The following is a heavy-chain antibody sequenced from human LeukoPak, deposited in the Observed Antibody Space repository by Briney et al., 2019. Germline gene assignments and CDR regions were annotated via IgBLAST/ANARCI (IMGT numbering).Heavy chain of an antibody. CDR1: GFGFSNFW. D-gene: IGHD2/OR15-2a*01. CDR2: IKEDGSLK. V-gene: IGHV3-7*01. Sequence: GSLRLSYAASGFGFSNFWMSWVRQAPGKGPEWVANIKEDGSLKNYVDSVEGRFTVSRDNAKNTLYLQMNSLRLEDTAVYYCVRDWAPASMQAAPFDCWGQGTLVTVSS. CDR3: VRDWAPASMQAAPFDC. J-gene: IGHJ4*02.